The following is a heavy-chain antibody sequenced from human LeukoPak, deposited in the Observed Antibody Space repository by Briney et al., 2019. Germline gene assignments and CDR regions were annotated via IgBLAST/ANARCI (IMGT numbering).Heavy chain of an antibody. D-gene: IGHD6-13*01. CDR1: GGSISSSSYY. CDR2: IYYSGST. CDR3: ARPSSSGPYDAFDI. J-gene: IGHJ3*02. V-gene: IGHV4-39*01. Sequence: SETLSLTCTVSGGSISSSSYYWGWIRQPPGKGLEWIGSIYYSGSTYYNPSLKSRVTISVDTSKNQFSLKLSSVTAADTAVYYCARPSSSGPYDAFDIWGQGTMVTVSS.